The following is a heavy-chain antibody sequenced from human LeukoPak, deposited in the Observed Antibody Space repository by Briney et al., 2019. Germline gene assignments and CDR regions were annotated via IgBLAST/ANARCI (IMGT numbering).Heavy chain of an antibody. Sequence: SETLSLTCTVSGGSISSYYWSLIRQPPGKGLEWIGYIYYSGSTNYNPSLKSRVTISVDTSKNQFSLKLSSVTAADTAVYYCARDLRGSGYDYEYWGQGTLVTVSS. CDR3: ARDLRGSGYDYEY. J-gene: IGHJ4*02. V-gene: IGHV4-59*01. D-gene: IGHD5-12*01. CDR2: IYYSGST. CDR1: GGSISSYY.